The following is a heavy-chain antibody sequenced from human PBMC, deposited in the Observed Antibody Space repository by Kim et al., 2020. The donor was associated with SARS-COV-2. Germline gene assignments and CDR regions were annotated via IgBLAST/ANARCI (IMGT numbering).Heavy chain of an antibody. CDR1: GGSISSSSYY. CDR3: ASGLYNWNYGPFDY. V-gene: IGHV4-39*01. J-gene: IGHJ4*02. CDR2: IYYSGST. D-gene: IGHD1-7*01. Sequence: SETLSLTCTVSGGSISSSSYYWGWIRQPPGKGLEWIGSIYYSGSTYYNPSLKSRVTISVDTSKNQFSLKLSSVTAADTAVYYCASGLYNWNYGPFDYWGQGTLVTVSS.